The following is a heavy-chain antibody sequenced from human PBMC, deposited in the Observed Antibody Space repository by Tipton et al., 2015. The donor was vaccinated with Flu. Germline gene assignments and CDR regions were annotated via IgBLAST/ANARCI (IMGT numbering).Heavy chain of an antibody. CDR1: GDSISSSSYY. D-gene: IGHD3-22*01. V-gene: IGHV4-39*07. J-gene: IGHJ4*02. Sequence: TLSLTCTVSGDSISSSSYYWGWIRQPPGKGLEWIGSIYYSGSTYYNPSLKSRVTISVDTSKNQFSLKLSSVTAADTAVYYCARDSWTRNSSGYPYWGQGTLVTVSS. CDR3: ARDSWTRNSSGYPY. CDR2: IYYSGST.